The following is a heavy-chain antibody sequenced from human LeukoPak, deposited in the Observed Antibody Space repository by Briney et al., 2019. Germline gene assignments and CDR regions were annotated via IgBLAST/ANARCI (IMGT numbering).Heavy chain of an antibody. J-gene: IGHJ3*02. CDR2: IIPMFVTA. CDR1: GGTFNKYS. V-gene: IGHV1-69*06. D-gene: IGHD6-13*01. CDR3: ARDDFSSARAFDI. Sequence: SVKVSCKASGGTFNKYSISWVRQAPGQGPEWMGGIIPMFVTANYAQKFQGRLTITADKSTSTAYMELSSLRSEDTAAYYCARDDFSSARAFDIWGRGTMVTVSS.